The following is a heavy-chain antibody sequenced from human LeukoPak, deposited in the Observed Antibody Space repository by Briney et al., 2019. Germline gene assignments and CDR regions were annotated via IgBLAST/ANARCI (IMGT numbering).Heavy chain of an antibody. V-gene: IGHV3-11*04. D-gene: IGHD4-11*01. CDR3: ARDFEVTTFLFDP. CDR1: GFTFSDYY. J-gene: IGHJ5*02. CDR2: ISSSGSTI. Sequence: GGSLRLSCAASGFTFSDYYMSWIRQAPGKGLEWVSYISSSGSTIYYADSVKGRFTTSRDNAKNSLYLQMNSLRAEDTAVYYCARDFEVTTFLFDPWGQGTLVTVSS.